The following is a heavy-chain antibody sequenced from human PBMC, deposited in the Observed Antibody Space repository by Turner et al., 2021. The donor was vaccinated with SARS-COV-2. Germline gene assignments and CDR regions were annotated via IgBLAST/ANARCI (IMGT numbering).Heavy chain of an antibody. CDR1: GGSLSSSSYY. CDR3: ARHSPELRGDYFDY. CDR2: IYYSGST. D-gene: IGHD1-26*01. J-gene: IGHJ4*02. Sequence: QLQMQESGPGLGKPSETLSLNCTVAGGSLSSSSYYWGWIRQPPGKGLELIGSIYYSGSTYYNPSLKSRVTISVDTSKNQFSLRLSSVTAADTAVYYCARHSPELRGDYFDYWCQGTLVTVSS. V-gene: IGHV4-39*01.